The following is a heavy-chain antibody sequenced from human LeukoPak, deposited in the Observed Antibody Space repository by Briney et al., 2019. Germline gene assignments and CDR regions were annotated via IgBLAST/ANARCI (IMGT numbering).Heavy chain of an antibody. Sequence: SETLSLTCAVSGGSISSSNWWSWVRQAPGRGLEWIGEIHHSGSANYNPSLMSRVTISVDKSTNQFSLKLSSVTAADTAVYYCARGYCSGGSCYRYFDYWDQGTLVTVSS. V-gene: IGHV4-4*02. CDR1: GGSISSSNW. D-gene: IGHD2-15*01. CDR2: IHHSGSA. CDR3: ARGYCSGGSCYRYFDY. J-gene: IGHJ4*02.